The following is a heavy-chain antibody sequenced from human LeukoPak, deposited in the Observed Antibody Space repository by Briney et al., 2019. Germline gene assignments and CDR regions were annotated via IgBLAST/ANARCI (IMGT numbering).Heavy chain of an antibody. J-gene: IGHJ4*02. CDR3: ATSYDMGWLIGY. D-gene: IGHD3/OR15-3a*01. CDR2: IKQDGSEK. CDR1: GFTFGDTW. Sequence: GGSLRLSCAASGFTFGDTWMNWVRQAPGQGPEWVANIKQDGSEKFYVASVKGRFTISRDNAKNSLYSQMNSLRAEDTALYHCATSYDMGWLIGYWGQGTLVTVSS. V-gene: IGHV3-7*03.